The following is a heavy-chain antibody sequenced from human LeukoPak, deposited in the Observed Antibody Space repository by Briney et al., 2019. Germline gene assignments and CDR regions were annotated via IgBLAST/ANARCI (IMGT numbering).Heavy chain of an antibody. CDR1: GFTFSSYW. CDR2: IREDGSEK. J-gene: IGHJ4*02. Sequence: GGSLRLSCAASGFTFSSYWMSWVRQAPGKGLEWVANIREDGSEKYYVDSVKGRFTISRDNAKNSLYLQMNSLRAEDTAVYYCARGLTYYYGSGSYYPGVDYWGQGTLVTVSS. CDR3: ARGLTYYYGSGSYYPGVDY. V-gene: IGHV3-7*01. D-gene: IGHD3-10*01.